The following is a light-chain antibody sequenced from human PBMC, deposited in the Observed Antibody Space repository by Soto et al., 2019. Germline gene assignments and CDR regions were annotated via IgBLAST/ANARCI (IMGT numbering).Light chain of an antibody. J-gene: IGKJ2*01. V-gene: IGKV3-15*01. Sequence: EIVMTQFPATLSGTPGERVTLSCRASQSVGKKLAWYQQKPGQAPRLLIYAASTRASDFPARFSGSGSGTDFTLTISSLQSEDFAVYYCQQYYDWPPYTFGQGTMADI. CDR1: QSVGKK. CDR2: AAS. CDR3: QQYYDWPPYT.